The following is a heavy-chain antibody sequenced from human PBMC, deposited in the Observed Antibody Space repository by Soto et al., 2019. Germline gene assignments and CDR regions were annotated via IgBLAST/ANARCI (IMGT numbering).Heavy chain of an antibody. V-gene: IGHV3-30-3*01. CDR3: ARGGGYYAGSGCMDV. D-gene: IGHD1-26*01. CDR2: ISYDGSNK. CDR1: GFTFSSYA. Sequence: QVQLVESGGGVVQPGRSLRLSCAASGFTFSSYAMHWVRQAPGKGLEWVAVISYDGSNKYYADSVKGRFTISRDNSKNTLYLQMNGLRAEDTAVYYCARGGGYYAGSGCMDVWGQGTTVTVSS. J-gene: IGHJ6*02.